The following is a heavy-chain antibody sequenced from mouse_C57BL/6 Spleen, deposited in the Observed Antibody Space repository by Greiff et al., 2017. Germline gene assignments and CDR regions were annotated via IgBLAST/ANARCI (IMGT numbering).Heavy chain of an antibody. Sequence: EVQLQQSGPELVKPGASVKISCKASGYTLTDYYMNWVKQSHGKSLEWIGDINPNNGGTSYNQKFKGKATLTVDKSSSTAYMELRSLTSEDSAVYYCASRAMDYWGQGTSVTVSS. J-gene: IGHJ4*01. CDR3: ASRAMDY. CDR2: INPNNGGT. CDR1: GYTLTDYY. V-gene: IGHV1-26*01.